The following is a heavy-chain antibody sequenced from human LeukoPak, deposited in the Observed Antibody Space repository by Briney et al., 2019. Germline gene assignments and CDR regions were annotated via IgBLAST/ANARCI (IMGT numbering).Heavy chain of an antibody. Sequence: SETLSLTCAVYGGSFSGYYWSWIRQPPGKGLEWIGEINHSGSTNYNPSLKSRVTISVDTSKNQFSLKLSSVTAADTAVYYCARGRSSGGLRLGDYYFDYWGQGTLVTVSS. J-gene: IGHJ4*02. CDR3: ARGRSSGGLRLGDYYFDY. CDR2: INHSGST. D-gene: IGHD3-16*01. CDR1: GGSFSGYY. V-gene: IGHV4-34*01.